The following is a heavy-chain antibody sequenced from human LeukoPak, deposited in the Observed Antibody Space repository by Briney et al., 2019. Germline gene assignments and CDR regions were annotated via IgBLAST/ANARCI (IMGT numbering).Heavy chain of an antibody. CDR2: ISYDGSNK. Sequence: GGSLRLSCAASGFTFSSYSMNWVRQAPGKGLEWVAVISYDGSNKYYADSVKGRFTISRDNSKNTLYLQMNSLRAEDTAVYYCARGGYSGYDPPYYFDYWGQGTLVTVSS. J-gene: IGHJ4*02. CDR1: GFTFSSYS. CDR3: ARGGYSGYDPPYYFDY. V-gene: IGHV3-30*03. D-gene: IGHD5-12*01.